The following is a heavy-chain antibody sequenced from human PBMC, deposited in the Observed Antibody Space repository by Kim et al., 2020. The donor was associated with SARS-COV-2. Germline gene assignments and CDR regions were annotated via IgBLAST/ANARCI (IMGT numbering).Heavy chain of an antibody. CDR2: IYYSGST. CDR3: ARQVRYCSSTSCHYYYMDV. J-gene: IGHJ6*03. CDR1: GGSISSSSYY. Sequence: SETLSLTCTVSGGSISSSSYYWGWIRQPPGKGLEWIGSIYYSGSTYYNPSLKSRVTISVDTSKNQFSLKLSSVTAADTAVYYCARQVRYCSSTSCHYYYMDVWGKGTTVTISS. D-gene: IGHD2-2*01. V-gene: IGHV4-39*01.